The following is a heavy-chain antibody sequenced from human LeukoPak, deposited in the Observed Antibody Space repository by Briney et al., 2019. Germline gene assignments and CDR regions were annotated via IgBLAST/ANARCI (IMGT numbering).Heavy chain of an antibody. D-gene: IGHD3-10*01. CDR2: VGVGVGST. V-gene: IGHV3-23*01. CDR1: GLTFSDNA. Sequence: GGAPRLSNAGSGLTFSDNALNWVGARPGKRQKWVSGVGVGVGSTYYADSVKGRFTISRADSKNTLYLKMTSLRPADTAVYYCAKDNARFSLGGLTLMVRGVTLTYNDYWGQGTLVTVSS. J-gene: IGHJ4*02. CDR3: AKDNARFSLGGLTLMVRGVTLTYNDY.